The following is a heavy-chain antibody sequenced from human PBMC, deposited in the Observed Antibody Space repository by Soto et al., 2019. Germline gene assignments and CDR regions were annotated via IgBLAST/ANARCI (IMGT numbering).Heavy chain of an antibody. J-gene: IGHJ4*02. V-gene: IGHV3-23*01. D-gene: IGHD2-15*01. CDR2: IGGSGGNT. CDR3: AKETSVVVEAATDY. Sequence: HGWCLKLACAASGVSVCNYAMNWVRQTPGKGLEWVSAIGGSGGNTFYADSVNGRFTISRDNSQNTLYLQMNTLRAEDTAIYYCAKETSVVVEAATDYWGQGTFVNLSS. CDR1: GVSVCNYA.